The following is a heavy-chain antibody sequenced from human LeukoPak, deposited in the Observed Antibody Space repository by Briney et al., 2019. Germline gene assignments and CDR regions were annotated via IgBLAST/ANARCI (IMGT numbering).Heavy chain of an antibody. Sequence: SETLSLTCTVSGGSISSGDYYWSWIRQPPGKGLEWIGYTYYSGSTYYNPSLKSRVTISVDTSKNQFSLKLSSVTAADTAVYYCGAQNHIVVVPAAIGDYWGQGTLVTVSS. CDR3: GAQNHIVVVPAAIGDY. CDR1: GGSISSGDYY. J-gene: IGHJ4*02. CDR2: TYYSGST. D-gene: IGHD2-2*01. V-gene: IGHV4-30-4*01.